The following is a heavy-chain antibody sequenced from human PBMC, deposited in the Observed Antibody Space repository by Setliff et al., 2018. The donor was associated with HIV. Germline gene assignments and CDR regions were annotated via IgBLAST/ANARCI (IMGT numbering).Heavy chain of an antibody. D-gene: IGHD1-26*01. CDR3: AREFPRVMGPTTFYLDY. J-gene: IGHJ4*02. CDR2: IYHSGST. V-gene: IGHV4-4*02. CDR1: GGSISSSNW. Sequence: SETLSLTCAVSGGSISSSNWWSWVRQPPGKGLEWIGEIYHSGSTNYNPSLKSRVTISVDKSKNQFSLRLNSVTAADTAVYYCAREFPRVMGPTTFYLDYWGQGSLVTVS.